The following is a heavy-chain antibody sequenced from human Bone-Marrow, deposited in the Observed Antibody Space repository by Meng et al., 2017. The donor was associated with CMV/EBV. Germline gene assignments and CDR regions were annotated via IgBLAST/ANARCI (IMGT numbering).Heavy chain of an antibody. CDR3: ARDTLPKYYDFWSDFDY. CDR2: ISSSSSYI. V-gene: IGHV3-21*01. J-gene: IGHJ4*02. Sequence: GGSLRLSCAASGFTFSSYSMNWVRQAPGKGLEWVSSISSSSSYIYYADSVKGRFTISRDNAKNSLYLQMNSLRAEDTAVYYCARDTLPKYYDFWSDFDYWGQGTLVTVSS. D-gene: IGHD3-3*01. CDR1: GFTFSSYS.